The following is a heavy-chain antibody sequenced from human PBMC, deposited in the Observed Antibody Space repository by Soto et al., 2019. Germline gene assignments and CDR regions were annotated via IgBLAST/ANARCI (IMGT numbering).Heavy chain of an antibody. CDR1: GGSISSYY. CDR2: IYTSGST. V-gene: IGHV4-4*07. D-gene: IGHD6-13*01. CDR3: ARDSSRGNWFDR. J-gene: IGHJ5*02. Sequence: SETLSLTCTVSGGSISSYYWSWIRRHAGKGLEWIGRIYTSGSTNYNPSLKSRVTMSVDTSKNQFSLKLSSVTAADTAVYYCARDSSRGNWFDRWGEGTLVTVSS.